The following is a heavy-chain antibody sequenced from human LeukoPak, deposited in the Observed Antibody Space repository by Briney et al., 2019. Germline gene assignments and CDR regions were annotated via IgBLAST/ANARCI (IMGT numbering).Heavy chain of an antibody. J-gene: IGHJ5*02. Sequence: GGSLRLFCAASGFTFSSYAMSWVRQAPGKGLEWVSAISGSGGSTYYADSVKGRFTISRDNSKNTLYLQMNILRAEDTAVYYCAKDPSSASGSSPSWFDPWGQGTLVTVSS. CDR2: ISGSGGST. V-gene: IGHV3-23*01. CDR3: AKDPSSASGSSPSWFDP. CDR1: GFTFSSYA. D-gene: IGHD1-26*01.